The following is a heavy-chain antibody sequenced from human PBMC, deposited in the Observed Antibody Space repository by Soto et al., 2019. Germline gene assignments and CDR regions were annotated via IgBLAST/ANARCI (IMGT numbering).Heavy chain of an antibody. CDR1: KFTFSTYA. J-gene: IGHJ5*02. D-gene: IGHD3-10*01. Sequence: QSGGSLRLSCAASKFTFSTYAMTWVLQAPGNGLEWVSDISGSGDNTYYADSVKGRFTISRDNSKSTLYLQMNRLRAEDTAVYYCARDSRGYYGSGSYYNVDNWFDTWGQGTLVTVSS. CDR3: ARDSRGYYGSGSYYNVDNWFDT. V-gene: IGHV3-23*01. CDR2: ISGSGDNT.